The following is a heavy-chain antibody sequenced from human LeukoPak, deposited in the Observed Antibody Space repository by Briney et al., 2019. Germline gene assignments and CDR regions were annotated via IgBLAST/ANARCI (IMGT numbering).Heavy chain of an antibody. CDR1: GGSLSSTSDY. V-gene: IGHV4-39*01. CDR2: VRYSGTT. D-gene: IGHD3-22*01. Sequence: SETLSLICTVSGGSLSSTSDYWGWIRQPPGKGLEWIGSVRYSGTTYYSPSLKSRLTMSVDTSRNQFSLKLSSVTATDTAVYFCARHYYDSSGYRRDYYFDYWGQGTLVTVSS. J-gene: IGHJ4*02. CDR3: ARHYYDSSGYRRDYYFDY.